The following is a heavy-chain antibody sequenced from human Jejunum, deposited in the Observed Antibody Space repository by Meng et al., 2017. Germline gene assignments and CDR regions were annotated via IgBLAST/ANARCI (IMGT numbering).Heavy chain of an antibody. CDR2: ISAGGEVT. CDR1: RVTFNKYH. Sequence: WGSLRLSCAVSRVTFNKYHMSWVRHAPGKGLELVSSISAGGEVTYYADSVKGRFTISRDNSRNTLDLQMNSLSVDDTAIYYCTNVLLLSRGYNSDWFVFYHFHYWGQGTLVTVSS. J-gene: IGHJ1*01. D-gene: IGHD3-9*01. CDR3: TNVLLLSRGYNSDWFVFYHFHY. V-gene: IGHV3-23*01.